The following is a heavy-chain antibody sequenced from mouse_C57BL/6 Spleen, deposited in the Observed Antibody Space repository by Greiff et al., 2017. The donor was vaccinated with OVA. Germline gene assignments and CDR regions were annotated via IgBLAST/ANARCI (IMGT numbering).Heavy chain of an antibody. V-gene: IGHV8-12*01. CDR1: GFSLSTSGMG. CDR2: IYWDDDK. D-gene: IGHD1-1*01. J-gene: IGHJ3*01. Sequence: QVTLKVCGPGILQSSQTLSLTCSFSGFSLSTSGMGVSWIRQPSGKGLEWLAHIYWDDDKRYNPSLKSRLTISKDTSRNQVFLKITSVDTADTATYYCARSVTTVVATSPFAYWGQGTLVTVSA. CDR3: ARSVTTVVATSPFAY.